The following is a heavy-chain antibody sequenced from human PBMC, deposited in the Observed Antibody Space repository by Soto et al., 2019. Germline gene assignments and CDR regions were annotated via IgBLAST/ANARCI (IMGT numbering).Heavy chain of an antibody. V-gene: IGHV3-49*03. CDR1: GFTFADYT. CDR2: FRGKGYGGTA. D-gene: IGHD3-10*01. J-gene: IGHJ3*01. Sequence: GGSLRLSCTGSGFTFADYTITWLRQAPGKGLEWVGFFRGKGYGGTAEYAASVKGRFTISRDDSKSIAYLQMNSLRTEDTAVYFCTRDQPITPWGQGTMVTVSS. CDR3: TRDQPITP.